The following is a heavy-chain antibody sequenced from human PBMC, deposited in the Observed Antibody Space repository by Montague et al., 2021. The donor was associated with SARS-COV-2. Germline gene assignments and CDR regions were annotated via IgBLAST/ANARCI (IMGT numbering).Heavy chain of an antibody. J-gene: IGHJ4*02. V-gene: IGHV4-59*12. CDR2: HYNSGST. D-gene: IGHD6-19*01. CDR1: GHSISRYY. Sequence: SETLSLTCTVSGHSISRYYWCWIRQPPGKGLEWMGYHYNSGSTNYSPTLKSRIAMSVDTSENQFSLKLFSVTAADTAVYYCARVVVDASGWYHFDYWGQGALVTVSS. CDR3: ARVVVDASGWYHFDY.